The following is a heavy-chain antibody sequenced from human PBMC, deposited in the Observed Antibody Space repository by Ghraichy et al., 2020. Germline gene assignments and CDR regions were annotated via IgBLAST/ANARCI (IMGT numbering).Heavy chain of an antibody. D-gene: IGHD3-3*01. J-gene: IGHJ6*02. V-gene: IGHV3-23*01. CDR1: GFTFSSYA. CDR3: AKHRVDTIFGVVITTGRGANGMDV. Sequence: GGSLRLSCAASGFTFSSYAMSWVRQAPGKGLEWVSAISGSGGSTYYADSVKGRFTISRDNSKNTLYLQMNSLRAEDTAVYYCAKHRVDTIFGVVITTGRGANGMDVWGQGTTVTVSS. CDR2: ISGSGGST.